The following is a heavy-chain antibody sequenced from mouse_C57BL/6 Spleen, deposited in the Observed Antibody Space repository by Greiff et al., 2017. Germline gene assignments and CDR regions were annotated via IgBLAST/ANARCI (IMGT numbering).Heavy chain of an antibody. J-gene: IGHJ2*01. V-gene: IGHV1-15*01. CDR2: IDPETGGT. CDR1: GYTFTDYE. Sequence: QVQLKESGAELVRPGASVTLSCKASGYTFTDYEMHWVKQTPVHGLEWIGAIDPETGGTAYNQKFKGKDILTADKSSSTAYMELRSLTSEDSAVYYCTRKGKRDDYYGSSPFDDWGQCTTLTVSS. D-gene: IGHD1-1*01. CDR3: TRKGKRDDYYGSSPFDD.